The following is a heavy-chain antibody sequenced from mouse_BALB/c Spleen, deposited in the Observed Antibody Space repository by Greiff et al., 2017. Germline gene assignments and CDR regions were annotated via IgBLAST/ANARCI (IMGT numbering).Heavy chain of an antibody. V-gene: IGHV5-6*01. CDR3: ARRGYDGNYYAMDY. Sequence: DVHLVESGGDLVKPGGSLKLSCAASGFTFSSYGMSWVRQTPDKRLEWVATISSGGSYTYYPDSVKGRFTISRDNAKNTLYLQMSSLKSEDTAMYYCARRGYDGNYYAMDYWGQGTSVTVSS. CDR2: ISSGGSYT. J-gene: IGHJ4*01. D-gene: IGHD2-14*01. CDR1: GFTFSSYG.